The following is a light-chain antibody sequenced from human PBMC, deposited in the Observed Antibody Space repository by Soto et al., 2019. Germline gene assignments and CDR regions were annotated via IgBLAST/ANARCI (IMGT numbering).Light chain of an antibody. Sequence: EIVLTQSPPTLSSSPGERATLSCRASQSIDTYLAWYQQKPGQAPRLLIYDASDRATGIPARFSGSGSGTAFTLTISGLEPEDFALYYCQQRYNWPLTFGGGTKVDIE. J-gene: IGKJ4*01. CDR3: QQRYNWPLT. CDR1: QSIDTY. V-gene: IGKV3-11*01. CDR2: DAS.